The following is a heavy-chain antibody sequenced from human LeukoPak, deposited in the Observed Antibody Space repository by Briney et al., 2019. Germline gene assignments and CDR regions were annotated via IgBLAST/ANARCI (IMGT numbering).Heavy chain of an antibody. CDR1: GFTFSSYS. D-gene: IGHD6-6*01. J-gene: IGHJ3*02. CDR2: ISGSGGTT. V-gene: IGHV3-23*01. Sequence: GGSLRLSCAASGFTFSSYSMSWVRQAPGKGLEWVSAISGSGGTTYYADSVKGRFTISRDNSKNTLYLQMNSLRVEDTAVYYCAKVIGGSSAYDALDIWGQGTMVTVSS. CDR3: AKVIGGSSAYDALDI.